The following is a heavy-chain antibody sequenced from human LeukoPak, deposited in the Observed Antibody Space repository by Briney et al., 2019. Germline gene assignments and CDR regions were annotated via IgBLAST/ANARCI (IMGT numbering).Heavy chain of an antibody. Sequence: ASVKVSCKASGYTFTSYGISWVRQAPGQGLEWMGWISAYNGNTNYAQKLQGRVTMTTDTSTSTAYMELRSLRSDDTAVYYCARLSSSWDEGLFDYWGQGTLVTVSS. D-gene: IGHD6-13*01. CDR3: ARLSSSWDEGLFDY. CDR2: ISAYNGNT. J-gene: IGHJ4*02. V-gene: IGHV1-18*01. CDR1: GYTFTSYG.